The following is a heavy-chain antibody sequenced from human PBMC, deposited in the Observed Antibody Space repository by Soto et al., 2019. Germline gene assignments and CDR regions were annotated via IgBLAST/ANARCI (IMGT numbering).Heavy chain of an antibody. J-gene: IGHJ4*02. Sequence: ASVKVSCKASGYTFTTFGIIWVRQAPGQGLEWMGWISANNDNTNYAQKLQGRVTMTTDTPTGTVYMELRSLTSDDTAVYYCAREYCSDGTCYGVDYWGQGTLVTVSS. CDR3: AREYCSDGTCYGVDY. V-gene: IGHV1-18*01. CDR2: ISANNDNT. CDR1: GYTFTTFG. D-gene: IGHD2-15*01.